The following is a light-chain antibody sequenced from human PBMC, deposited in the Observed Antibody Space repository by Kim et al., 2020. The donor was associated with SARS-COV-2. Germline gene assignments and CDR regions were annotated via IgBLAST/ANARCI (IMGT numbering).Light chain of an antibody. CDR1: NLRSSY. Sequence: SSELTQDPAVSVALGQTVRITCQGDNLRSSYASWYQQRPGQAPLLVIYGKKYRPSGIPDRFSGSSSGNTASLTITGAQAADEADYYCRSRGRGSNQVSFGGGTKLTVL. V-gene: IGLV3-19*01. CDR2: GKK. CDR3: RSRGRGSNQVS. J-gene: IGLJ2*01.